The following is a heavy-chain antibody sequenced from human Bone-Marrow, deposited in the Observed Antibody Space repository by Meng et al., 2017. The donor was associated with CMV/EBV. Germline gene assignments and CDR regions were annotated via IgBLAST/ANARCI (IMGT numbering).Heavy chain of an antibody. J-gene: IGHJ4*02. CDR1: GGSFSGYY. CDR2: INHSGST. V-gene: IGHV4-34*01. Sequence: QKWCAVLLTPSETLLLTCAVYGGSFSGYYGSWNRQPPEKGLEWIGEINHSGSTNYNPSLKSRVTISEDTSKNQFSLKLSSVTAADTAVYYCARSLRITMVRGARLDYWGQGTLVTVTS. D-gene: IGHD3-10*01. CDR3: ARSLRITMVRGARLDY.